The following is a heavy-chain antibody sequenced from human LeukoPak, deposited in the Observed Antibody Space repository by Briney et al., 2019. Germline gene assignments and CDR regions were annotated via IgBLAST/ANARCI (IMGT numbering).Heavy chain of an antibody. V-gene: IGHV1-18*01. CDR3: ARGQLLPFDY. CDR2: ISAYNGNT. J-gene: IGHJ4*02. D-gene: IGHD2-2*01. CDR1: GYTFTSYG. Sequence: ASVKVSCKASGYTFTSYGISCVRHAPGQGLEWMGWISAYNGNTSYAQKLQGRGTMTTDTSTSTAYMELRSLRSDDTAVYYCARGQLLPFDYWGQGTLVTVSS.